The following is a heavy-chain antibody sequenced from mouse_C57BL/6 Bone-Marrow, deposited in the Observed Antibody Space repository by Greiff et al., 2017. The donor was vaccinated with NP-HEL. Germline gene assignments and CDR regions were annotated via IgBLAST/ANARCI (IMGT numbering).Heavy chain of an antibody. CDR3: ARPITTVVATDYYAMDY. V-gene: IGHV1-55*01. CDR1: GYTFTSYW. CDR2: LYPGSGST. D-gene: IGHD1-1*01. J-gene: IGHJ4*01. Sequence: QVQLQQPGAELVKPGASVKMSCKASGYTFTSYWITWVKQRPGQGLEWIGDLYPGSGSTNYNEKFKSKATLTVDTSSSTAYMQLSSLTSEYSAVYYCARPITTVVATDYYAMDYWGQGTSVTVSS.